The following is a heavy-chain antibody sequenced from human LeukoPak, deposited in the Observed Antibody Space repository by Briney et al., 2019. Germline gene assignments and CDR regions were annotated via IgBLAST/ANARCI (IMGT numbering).Heavy chain of an antibody. Sequence: SETLSLTCTVSGGSISTYYWNWIRQTPGKGLEWVGYSHYSGNTNYNPSLKNRVTISVDTSKNQFSLRLRSVTAADTAMYYCARDEDADLGIWFDPWGQGTLVTVSS. V-gene: IGHV4-59*01. CDR3: ARDEDADLGIWFDP. CDR1: GGSISTYY. J-gene: IGHJ5*02. D-gene: IGHD1-14*01. CDR2: SHYSGNT.